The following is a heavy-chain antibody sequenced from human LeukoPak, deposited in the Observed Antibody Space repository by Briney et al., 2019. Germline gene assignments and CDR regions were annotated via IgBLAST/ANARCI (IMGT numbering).Heavy chain of an antibody. J-gene: IGHJ4*02. CDR2: IYYSENI. CDR3: ARGLTGGWAAVFDY. CDR1: GDSITGGSFY. Sequence: KPSETLSLTCIVSGDSITGGSFYWGWVRQSPGKGLEWIGSIYYSENIYNNPSLKSRVAVSIDTSQNRFSLKLKSVTAADTAVYYCARGLTGGWAAVFDYWGQGTLVTVSS. D-gene: IGHD1-26*01. V-gene: IGHV4-39*07.